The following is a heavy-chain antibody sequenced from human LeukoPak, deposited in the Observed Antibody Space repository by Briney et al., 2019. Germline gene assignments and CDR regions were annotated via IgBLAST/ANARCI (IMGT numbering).Heavy chain of an antibody. Sequence: PSETLSLTCAVYGGSFSGYYWSWIRQPPGKGLEWIGYIYHSGSTYYNPSLKSRVTISVDRSKNQFSLKLSSVTAADTAVYYCARAYFGQYYDFWSGPPIFDYWGQGTLVTVSS. J-gene: IGHJ4*02. CDR2: IYHSGST. D-gene: IGHD3-3*01. CDR1: GGSFSGYY. V-gene: IGHV4-34*01. CDR3: ARAYFGQYYDFWSGPPIFDY.